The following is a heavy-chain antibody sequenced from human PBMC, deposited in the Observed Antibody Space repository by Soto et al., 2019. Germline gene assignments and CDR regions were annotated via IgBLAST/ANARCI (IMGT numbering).Heavy chain of an antibody. V-gene: IGHV3-7*03. D-gene: IGHD3-10*01. CDR2: IKNDGSEQ. J-gene: IGHJ4*02. CDR1: GFTFTTYY. Sequence: PGGSLSLSCAASGFTFTTYYMTRVRQAPGKGLEWVASIKNDGSEQYYVDSVKGRFTISRDNAKNSLYLQMNSLRAGDTALYYCSRENWFQDYWGQGTLVTVSS. CDR3: SRENWFQDY.